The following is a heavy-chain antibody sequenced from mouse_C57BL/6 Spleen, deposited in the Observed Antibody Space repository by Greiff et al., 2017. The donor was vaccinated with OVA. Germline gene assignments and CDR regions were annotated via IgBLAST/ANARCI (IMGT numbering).Heavy chain of an antibody. Sequence: VQLQQSGPGLAKPSQTLSLTCSVTGYSITSDYWNWIRKFPGNKLEYMGYISYSGSTYYNPALKSRISITRDTSKNQYYLQLNSVTTEDTATYYCARRSDDGYYGWYFDVWGTGTTVTVSS. V-gene: IGHV3-8*01. CDR3: ARRSDDGYYGWYFDV. CDR2: ISYSGST. J-gene: IGHJ1*03. CDR1: GYSITSDY. D-gene: IGHD2-3*01.